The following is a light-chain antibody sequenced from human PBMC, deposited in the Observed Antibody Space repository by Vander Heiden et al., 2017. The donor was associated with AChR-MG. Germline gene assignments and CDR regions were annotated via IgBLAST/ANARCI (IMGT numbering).Light chain of an antibody. J-gene: IGLJ3*02. V-gene: IGLV6-57*02. CDR1: SGSIASNY. Sequence: NFMLTQPHSVSESPGKTVTISCTGSSGSIASNYVQWYQQRPGSAPTTGIYEDNQRPSGVPDRFSGSIDSSSNSASLTISGLKTEDEADYYCQSYDSSNSWVFGGGTKLTVL. CDR2: EDN. CDR3: QSYDSSNSWV.